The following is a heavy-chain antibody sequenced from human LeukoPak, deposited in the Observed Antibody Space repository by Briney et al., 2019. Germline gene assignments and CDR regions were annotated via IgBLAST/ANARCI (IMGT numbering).Heavy chain of an antibody. D-gene: IGHD3-3*01. J-gene: IGHJ6*03. CDR3: AREHGQTAYYDFWSGYPSRYMDV. CDR2: IYYSGST. V-gene: IGHV4-59*01. Sequence: PSETLSLTCTVSGGSISSYYWSWIRQPPGKGLEWIGYIYYSGSTNYNPSLKSRVTISVDTSKNQFSPKLSSVTAADTAVYYCAREHGQTAYYDFWSGYPSRYMDVWGKGTTVTVSS. CDR1: GGSISSYY.